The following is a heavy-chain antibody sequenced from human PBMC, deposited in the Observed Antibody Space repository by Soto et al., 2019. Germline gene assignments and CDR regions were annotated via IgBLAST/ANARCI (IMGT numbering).Heavy chain of an antibody. J-gene: IGHJ6*02. CDR2: IIPIFGTA. D-gene: IGHD2-21*01. CDR3: ARGPLFAATIDYYYSYGMDV. V-gene: IGHV1-69*05. Sequence: QVQLVQSGAEVKKPGSSVKVSCKASGGTFSSYAISWVRQAPGQGLEWMGGIIPIFGTANYAQKFQGRVTITRAESTSTAYMELISLRSEDTAVYYCARGPLFAATIDYYYSYGMDVWGQGTTVTVSS. CDR1: GGTFSSYA.